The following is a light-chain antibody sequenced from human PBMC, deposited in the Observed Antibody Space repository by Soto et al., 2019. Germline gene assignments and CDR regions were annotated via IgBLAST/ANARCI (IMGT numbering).Light chain of an antibody. Sequence: QTVVTQPPSVSGAPGQTITISCTGSSSNIGAGYDVHWYQRLPGAAPKLLIYDNTHRPSGVPNRFSGSKSGTSASLAITGLQAEDEADYYCAAWDDSLNGPVFGGGTKLTVL. CDR3: AAWDDSLNGPV. CDR2: DNT. V-gene: IGLV1-40*01. J-gene: IGLJ3*02. CDR1: SSNIGAGYD.